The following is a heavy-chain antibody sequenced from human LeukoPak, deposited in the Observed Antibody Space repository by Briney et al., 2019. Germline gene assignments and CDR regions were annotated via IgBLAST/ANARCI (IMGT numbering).Heavy chain of an antibody. CDR2: IYSGGTT. J-gene: IGHJ4*02. CDR1: GFTVSNNY. Sequence: GGSLRLSCAASGFTVSNNYMSWVRQAPGKELEWVSVIYSGGTTYYADSVKGRFTISRDNSKNTVYLQMNSLRAEGTAVYYCARGYKYSTGWYYFDYWGQGTLVTVSS. D-gene: IGHD6-19*01. CDR3: ARGYKYSTGWYYFDY. V-gene: IGHV3-66*01.